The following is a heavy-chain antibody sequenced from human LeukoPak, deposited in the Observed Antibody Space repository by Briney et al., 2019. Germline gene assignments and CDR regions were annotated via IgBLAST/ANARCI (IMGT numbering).Heavy chain of an antibody. J-gene: IGHJ4*02. CDR1: GGYISSYY. CDR3: ARLFHTMSQNSHDY. CDR2: IYYSGRT. V-gene: IGHV4-59*08. D-gene: IGHD3-10*02. Sequence: SETLSLTCTVSGGYISSYYWSWIRQRPGKGLEWIGYIYYSGRTNYNPSLNSRVTISVDTSKNQFSLKLSSVTAADTAVYYCARLFHTMSQNSHDYWGQGTLVTVSS.